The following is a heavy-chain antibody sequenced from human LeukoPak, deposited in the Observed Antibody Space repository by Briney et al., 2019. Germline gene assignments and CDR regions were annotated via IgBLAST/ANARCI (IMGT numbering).Heavy chain of an antibody. J-gene: IGHJ4*02. CDR3: ARDNRGDYGSGSYYTHFDY. CDR1: GYTFTGYY. V-gene: IGHV1-2*02. CDR2: INPNSGGT. D-gene: IGHD3-10*01. Sequence: GASVKVFCKASGYTFTGYYMHWVRQAPGQGLERMGWINPNSGGTNYAQKFQGRVTMTRDTSISTAYMELSRLRSDDTAVYYCARDNRGDYGSGSYYTHFDYWGQGTLVTVSS.